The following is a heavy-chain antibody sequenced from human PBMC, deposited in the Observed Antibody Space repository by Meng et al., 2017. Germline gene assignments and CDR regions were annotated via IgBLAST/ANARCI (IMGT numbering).Heavy chain of an antibody. D-gene: IGHD4-17*01. V-gene: IGHV1-46*01. Sequence: QVQLLRHGPGVMNPGASVKVSFKASGYTFTSYYMHWVRQAPGKGLEWLGIINPSGGSTSYPQKFKGRVTMTRDTSTSTVYMELSSLRSEDTAVYYCARRHHYGDIDYWGQGTLVTVSS. J-gene: IGHJ4*02. CDR2: INPSGGST. CDR3: ARRHHYGDIDY. CDR1: GYTFTSYY.